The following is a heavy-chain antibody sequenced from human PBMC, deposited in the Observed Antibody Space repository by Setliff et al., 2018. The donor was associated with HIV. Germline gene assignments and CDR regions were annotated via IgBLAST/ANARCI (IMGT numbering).Heavy chain of an antibody. CDR1: GLTFSSYW. CDR3: AKGSLPSGYSYGFFDY. J-gene: IGHJ4*02. Sequence: PGGSLRLSCAASGLTFSSYWMSWVRQAPGKGLEWVANIKQDGSEKYYVDSVKGRFTISRDNAKNSLHLQMNSLRAEDTAVYYCAKGSLPSGYSYGFFDYWGQGTLVTVSS. V-gene: IGHV3-7*03. D-gene: IGHD5-18*01. CDR2: IKQDGSEK.